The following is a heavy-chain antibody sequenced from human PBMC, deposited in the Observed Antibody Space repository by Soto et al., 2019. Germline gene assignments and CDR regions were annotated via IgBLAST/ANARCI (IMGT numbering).Heavy chain of an antibody. CDR1: GGSISSSSYY. CDR3: ASWPGLWLVRSPDY. Sequence: QLQLQESGPGLVKPSETLSLTCTVSGGSISSSSYYWGWIRQPPGKGLEWIGSIYYSGSTYYNPSLKSRVTISVDTSKNQFSLKLSSVTAADTAVYYCASWPGLWLVRSPDYWGQGTLVTVSS. D-gene: IGHD6-19*01. CDR2: IYYSGST. J-gene: IGHJ4*02. V-gene: IGHV4-39*01.